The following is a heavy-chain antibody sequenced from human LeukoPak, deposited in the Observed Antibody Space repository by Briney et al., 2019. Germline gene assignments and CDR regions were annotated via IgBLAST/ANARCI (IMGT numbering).Heavy chain of an antibody. CDR1: GGTFSSYA. CDR2: IIPILGIA. D-gene: IGHD6-13*01. J-gene: IGHJ5*02. V-gene: IGHV1-69*04. CDR3: AREFTREKPGIAAAGRGIWFDP. Sequence: GSSVKVSCKASGGTFSSYAISWVRQAPGQRLEWMGRIIPILGIANYAQKFQGRVTITADKSTSTAYMELSSLRSEDTAVYYCAREFTREKPGIAAAGRGIWFDPWGQGTLVTVSS.